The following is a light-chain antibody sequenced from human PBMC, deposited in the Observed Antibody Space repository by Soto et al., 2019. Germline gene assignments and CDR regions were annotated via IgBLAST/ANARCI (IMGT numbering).Light chain of an antibody. V-gene: IGLV1-44*01. CDR3: AAWYGSLNGWV. Sequence: QSVLTQAPSASGTPGQRVTISCSGSSSNIGSNTVSWYQQVPGTAPKLLIYSNDQLPSGVPARFSGSKSGTSASLATGGLQSEEEADYYCAAWYGSLNGWVFGGGTQLTVL. J-gene: IGLJ2*01. CDR1: SSNIGSNT. CDR2: SND.